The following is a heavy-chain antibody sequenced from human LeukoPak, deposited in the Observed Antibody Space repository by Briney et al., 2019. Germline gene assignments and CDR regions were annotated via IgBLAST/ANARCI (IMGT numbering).Heavy chain of an antibody. CDR2: ISWNSGSI. CDR3: AKSYRRYCTNGVCYDSPSPFDY. V-gene: IGHV3-9*01. Sequence: GGSLRLSCAASGFTFDDYAMHWVRQAPGKGLEWVSRISWNSGSIGYADSVKGRFTISRDNAENSLYLQMNSLRAEDTALYYCAKSYRRYCTNGVCYDSPSPFDYWGQGTLVTVSS. CDR1: GFTFDDYA. D-gene: IGHD2-8*01. J-gene: IGHJ4*02.